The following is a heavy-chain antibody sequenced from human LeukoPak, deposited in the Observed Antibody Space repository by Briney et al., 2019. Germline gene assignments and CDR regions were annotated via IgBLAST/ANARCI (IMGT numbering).Heavy chain of an antibody. CDR2: IYYSGST. J-gene: IGHJ5*02. CDR3: ARRIYCSSTSCYLSNWFDP. D-gene: IGHD2-2*01. V-gene: IGHV4-39*01. Sequence: SETLSLTCTVSGGSISSSSYYWGWIRQPPGKGPEWIGSIYYSGSTYDNPSHKRRVTISVDTSKNQFSLKLSSVTAADTAVYHCARRIYCSSTSCYLSNWFDPWGQGTLVTVSS. CDR1: GGSISSSSYY.